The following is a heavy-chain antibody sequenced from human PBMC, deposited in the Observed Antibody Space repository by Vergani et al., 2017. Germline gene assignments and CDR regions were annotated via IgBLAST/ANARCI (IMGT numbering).Heavy chain of an antibody. CDR1: GGSFSGYY. D-gene: IGHD7-27*01. Sequence: QVQLQQWGAGLLKPSETLSLTCAVYGGSFSGYYWSWIRQPPGKGLEWIGEINHSGSTNYNPSLKSRVTISVDTSKNQFSLKLSSVTAADTAVYYCASATGNWGSEEYYFDYWGQGTLVTVSS. J-gene: IGHJ4*02. CDR3: ASATGNWGSEEYYFDY. CDR2: INHSGST. V-gene: IGHV4-34*01.